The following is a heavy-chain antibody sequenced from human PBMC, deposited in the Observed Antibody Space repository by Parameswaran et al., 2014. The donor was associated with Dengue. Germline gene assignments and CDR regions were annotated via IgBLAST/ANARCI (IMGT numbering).Heavy chain of an antibody. CDR2: IYYSGST. J-gene: IGHJ4*02. CDR3: ARDVTAMGLDY. V-gene: IGHV4-39*02. Sequence: SETLSLTCTVSGGSISSSSYYWGWIRQPPGKGLEWIGSIYYSGSTYYNPSLKSRVTISVDTSKNQFSLKLSSVTAADTAVYYCARDVTAMGLDYWGQGTLVTVSS. CDR1: GGSISSSSYY. D-gene: IGHD5-18*01.